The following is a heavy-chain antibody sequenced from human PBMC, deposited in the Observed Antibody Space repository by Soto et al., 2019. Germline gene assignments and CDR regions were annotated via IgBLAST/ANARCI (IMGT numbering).Heavy chain of an antibody. D-gene: IGHD3-10*01. CDR2: ISGSGGST. Sequence: GGSLRLSCAASGFTFSSYAMSWVRQAPGKGLEWVSAISGSGGSTYYADSVKGRFTISRDNSKNTLYLQMNSLRAEDTAVYYCAKAGVRGVIQETVIDYWGQGTLVTVSS. V-gene: IGHV3-23*01. J-gene: IGHJ4*02. CDR3: AKAGVRGVIQETVIDY. CDR1: GFTFSSYA.